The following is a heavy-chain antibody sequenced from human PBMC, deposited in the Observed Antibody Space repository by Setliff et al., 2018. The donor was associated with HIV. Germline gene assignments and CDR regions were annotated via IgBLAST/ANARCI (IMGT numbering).Heavy chain of an antibody. J-gene: IGHJ4*02. Sequence: PSETLSLTCTVSGGSISSSYWSWIRQPPGKGLEWIGYIFYKGSTFYNSSLKSRVSISVLRSTDQFFLRLNSVTAADTAVYYCARDRAAFRLTYWGQGTLVTVSS. D-gene: IGHD3-3*02. V-gene: IGHV4-59*12. CDR3: ARDRAAFRLTY. CDR1: GGSISSSY. CDR2: IFYKGST.